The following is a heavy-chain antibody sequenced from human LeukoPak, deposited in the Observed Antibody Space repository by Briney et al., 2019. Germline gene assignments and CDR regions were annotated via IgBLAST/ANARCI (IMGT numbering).Heavy chain of an antibody. J-gene: IGHJ6*03. CDR1: GYSISSGYY. V-gene: IGHV4-38-2*02. D-gene: IGHD6-19*01. CDR3: ARERSGGWSGGCYMDV. CDR2: IYNSGST. Sequence: SETLSLTCTVSGYSISSGYYWGWIRQSPGKGLEWIGSIYNSGSTYYNPSLKSRITISVDTSKNQFSLRLRSVTAADTAVYYCARERSGGWSGGCYMDVWGKGTTVTVSS.